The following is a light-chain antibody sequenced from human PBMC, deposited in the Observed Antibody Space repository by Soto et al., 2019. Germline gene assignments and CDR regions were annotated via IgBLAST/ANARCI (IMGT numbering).Light chain of an antibody. CDR3: QQYGSSP. J-gene: IGKJ1*01. Sequence: EIVLTQSPGTLSLSPGERATLSCRASQSVSSSYFAWYQQKPGQAPRLLIYDASNRATGIPARFSGSGSGTDFTLTISRLEPEDFAVYYCQQYGSSPFGQGTKVDI. CDR2: DAS. CDR1: QSVSSSY. V-gene: IGKV3-20*01.